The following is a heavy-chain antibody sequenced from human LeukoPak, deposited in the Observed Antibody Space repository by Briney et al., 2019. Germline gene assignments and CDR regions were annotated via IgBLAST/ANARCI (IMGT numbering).Heavy chain of an antibody. V-gene: IGHV3-30*02. Sequence: GGSLRLSCAASEFIFSDYNMHWVRQAPGKGLEWVALIRYDGRSEYYSGHMQGRFTISRDKSKNNLFLNMNNMGPEATAVYFCARTRLGTSTSFYFDLWGQGTLVTVSS. CDR1: EFIFSDYN. D-gene: IGHD1-26*01. CDR2: IRYDGRSE. J-gene: IGHJ4*02. CDR3: ARTRLGTSTSFYFDL.